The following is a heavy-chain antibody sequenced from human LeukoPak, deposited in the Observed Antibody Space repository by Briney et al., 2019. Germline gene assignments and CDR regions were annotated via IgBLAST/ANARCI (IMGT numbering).Heavy chain of an antibody. J-gene: IGHJ5*02. CDR2: ISGYNGNT. Sequence: ASVKVSCKASGYTFTSYAMNWVRQAPGQGLEWMGWISGYNGNTNYAQKLQGRVTMTTDTSTSTAYMELRSLRSDDTAVYYCARSHIVVVTAIKPDWFDPWGQGTLVTVSS. CDR1: GYTFTSYA. D-gene: IGHD2-21*02. V-gene: IGHV1-18*01. CDR3: ARSHIVVVTAIKPDWFDP.